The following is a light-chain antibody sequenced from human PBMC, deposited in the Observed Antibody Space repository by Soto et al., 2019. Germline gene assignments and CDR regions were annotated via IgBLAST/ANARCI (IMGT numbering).Light chain of an antibody. V-gene: IGKV3-20*01. CDR2: GAS. CDR3: QQYHHSVWT. J-gene: IGKJ1*01. CDR1: QSVSSSY. Sequence: IVITQSPATLYVSPGETASLSCRTSQSVSSSYLAWYQQKPGQAPRLLIYGASSRATGIPDRFSGSGSGTDFTLAISRLEPEDFGVYYCQQYHHSVWTFGQGTKVDI.